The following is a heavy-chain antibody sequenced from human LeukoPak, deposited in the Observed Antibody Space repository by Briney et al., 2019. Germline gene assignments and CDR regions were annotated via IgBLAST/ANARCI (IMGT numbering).Heavy chain of an antibody. V-gene: IGHV5-51*01. CDR1: GYSFASYW. CDR2: IYPGDSDT. Sequence: GESLKISCKGSGYSFASYWIGWVRQMPGKGLEWMGIIYPGDSDTRYSPSFQGQVTISVDKSISTAYLQWSSLKDSDTAMYYCARHTKYSSSSRVFEYWGQGTLVTVSS. J-gene: IGHJ4*02. CDR3: ARHTKYSSSSRVFEY. D-gene: IGHD6-6*01.